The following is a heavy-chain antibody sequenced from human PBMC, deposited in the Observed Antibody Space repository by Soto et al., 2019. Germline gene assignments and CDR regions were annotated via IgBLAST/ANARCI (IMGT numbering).Heavy chain of an antibody. D-gene: IGHD1-1*01. CDR2: IYWDDDK. V-gene: IGHV2-5*02. CDR3: AHRREHQEYFQH. Sequence: QITLKESGPTLVKPTQTLTLTCTFSGFSLSTSGVGVGWIRQPQGKALEWLALIYWDDDKRYSPSLKSRLTITKDTSKNQVVLTMTNMDPVDTATYYCAHRREHQEYFQHWGQGTLVTVSS. J-gene: IGHJ1*01. CDR1: GFSLSTSGVG.